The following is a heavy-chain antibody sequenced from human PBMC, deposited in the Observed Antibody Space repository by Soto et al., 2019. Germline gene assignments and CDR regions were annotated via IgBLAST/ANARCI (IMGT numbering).Heavy chain of an antibody. D-gene: IGHD1-26*01. CDR3: ARYSGNYQDAFDI. J-gene: IGHJ3*02. CDR2: INGGSGKT. V-gene: IGHV1-3*01. Sequence: QVQLVQSGAEVKKPGASVKVSCRASGFTFTLYSMHWVRQAPGQRLEWMGWINGGSGKTKYSQKFQGRVNIARDTSASTAYMEVSSLRSEDTAVYYCARYSGNYQDAFDIWGQGTMVTVSS. CDR1: GFTFTLYS.